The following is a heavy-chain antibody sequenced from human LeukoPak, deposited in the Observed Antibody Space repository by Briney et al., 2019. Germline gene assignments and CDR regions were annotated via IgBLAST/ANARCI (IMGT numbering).Heavy chain of an antibody. D-gene: IGHD1-26*01. CDR1: GFTFSSYG. V-gene: IGHV3-30*03. CDR3: ARDLSGSYTFDY. J-gene: IGHJ4*02. Sequence: GGSLRLSCAASGFTFSSYGMHWVRQAPGKGLEWVAVTSYDGSNKYYADSVKGRFTISRDNSKNTLYLQMNSLRAEDTAVYYCARDLSGSYTFDYWGQGTLVTVSS. CDR2: TSYDGSNK.